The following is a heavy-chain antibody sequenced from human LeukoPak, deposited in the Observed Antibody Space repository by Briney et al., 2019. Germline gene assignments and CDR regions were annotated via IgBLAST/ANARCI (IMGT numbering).Heavy chain of an antibody. D-gene: IGHD2-15*01. V-gene: IGHV3-30*02. Sequence: GGSLRLSCAASGFTFSSYGMHWVRKAPGKGLGWVAFIRFDGSNKYYADSVKGRFTISRDNSKNTLYLQMNSLRAEDTAVYYCAKAHFYSPVADYWGQGTLVTVSS. CDR3: AKAHFYSPVADY. CDR2: IRFDGSNK. J-gene: IGHJ4*02. CDR1: GFTFSSYG.